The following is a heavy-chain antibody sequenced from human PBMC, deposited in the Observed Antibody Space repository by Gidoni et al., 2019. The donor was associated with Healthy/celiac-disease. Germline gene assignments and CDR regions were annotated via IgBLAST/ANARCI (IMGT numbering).Heavy chain of an antibody. J-gene: IGHJ4*02. CDR1: GFTFSSYS. CDR3: AREQTYYDILTGYYNHPDIDY. V-gene: IGHV3-21*01. D-gene: IGHD3-9*01. Sequence: EVQRVESGGGLVKPGGSLRLSCAASGFTFSSYSMNWVRQAPGKGLEWVSSISSSSSYIYYADSVKGRFTISRDNAKNSLYLQMNSLRAEDTAVYYCAREQTYYDILTGYYNHPDIDYWGQGTLVTVSS. CDR2: ISSSSSYI.